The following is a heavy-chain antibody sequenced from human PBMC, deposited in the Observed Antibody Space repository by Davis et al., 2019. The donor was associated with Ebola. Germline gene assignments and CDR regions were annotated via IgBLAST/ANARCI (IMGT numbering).Heavy chain of an antibody. J-gene: IGHJ4*02. V-gene: IGHV3-30-3*01. CDR3: AREGKGSVSFDS. CDR2: IAYDGNYE. D-gene: IGHD5/OR15-5a*01. Sequence: PGGSLRLSCAASGFSFSSHAMHWVRQAPGKGLQWVGVIAYDGNYESYTDSVQGRFTISRDNSKNTLSLQMNSLRPEDTAVYYCAREGKGSVSFDSWGQGTLVTVSS. CDR1: GFSFSSHA.